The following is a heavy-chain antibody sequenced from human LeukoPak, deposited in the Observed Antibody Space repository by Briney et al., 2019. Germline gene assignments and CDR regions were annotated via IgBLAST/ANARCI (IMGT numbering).Heavy chain of an antibody. J-gene: IGHJ4*02. CDR1: GYTFTGYY. Sequence: ASVKVSCKASGYTFTGYYIHWVRQAPGQGLEWMGWINPNSGGTNYAQKFQGRVTMTRDRSINTAYMDLRSLTYDDTAVYYCARDKPAEAALDFWGQGALVTVSS. V-gene: IGHV1-2*02. CDR2: INPNSGGT. CDR3: ARDKPAEAALDF.